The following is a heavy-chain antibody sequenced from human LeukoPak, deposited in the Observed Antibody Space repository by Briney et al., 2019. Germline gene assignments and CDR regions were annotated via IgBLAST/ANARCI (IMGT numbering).Heavy chain of an antibody. D-gene: IGHD1-26*01. CDR1: GGSISSGDYY. Sequence: PSETLSLTCTVSGGSISSGDYYWSWIRQPPGKGLEWIGYIYYSGSTYYNPSLKSRVTISVDTSKNQFSLKLSSVTAAGTAVYYCARGGSYSKFDPWGQGTLVTVSS. J-gene: IGHJ5*02. CDR3: ARGGSYSKFDP. V-gene: IGHV4-30-4*01. CDR2: IYYSGST.